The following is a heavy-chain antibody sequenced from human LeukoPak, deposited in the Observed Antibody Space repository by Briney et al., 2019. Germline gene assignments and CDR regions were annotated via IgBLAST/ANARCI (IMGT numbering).Heavy chain of an antibody. Sequence: SETLSPTCAVYGGSFSGYYWSWIRQPPGKGLEWIGEINHSGSTNYNPSLKSRVTISVDTSKNQFSLKLSSVTAADTAVYYCARIKSGYSSGWPYYFDYWGQGTLVTVSS. D-gene: IGHD6-19*01. CDR3: ARIKSGYSSGWPYYFDY. CDR2: INHSGST. V-gene: IGHV4-34*01. J-gene: IGHJ4*02. CDR1: GGSFSGYY.